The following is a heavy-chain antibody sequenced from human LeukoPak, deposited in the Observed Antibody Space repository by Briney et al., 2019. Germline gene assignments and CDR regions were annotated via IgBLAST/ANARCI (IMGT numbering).Heavy chain of an antibody. J-gene: IGHJ4*02. CDR3: ARAYCTSTNCLPDY. Sequence: GGSLRLSCAAARFTFDDYGMTWVRQAPGKGLEGGSGVNLYGSSTGYVDSVKGRFTISRDNAKNYLYLQMNSLTTADTALYYCARAYCTSTNCLPDYWGQGTLVIVSS. CDR1: RFTFDDYG. CDR2: VNLYGSST. D-gene: IGHD2-2*01. V-gene: IGHV3-20*04.